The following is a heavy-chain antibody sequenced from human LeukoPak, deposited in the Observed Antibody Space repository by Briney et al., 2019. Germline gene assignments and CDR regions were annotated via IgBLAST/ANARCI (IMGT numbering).Heavy chain of an antibody. D-gene: IGHD6-13*01. V-gene: IGHV3-7*01. CDR2: VQHIGGET. J-gene: IGHJ3*02. Sequence: GGSLRLSCAGSGFTFSNSWMGWVRQAPGKGLEWVANVQHIGGETYYVDSVKGRFTISRDNAKNSLYLQMNSLRAEDTAVYYCAREGIAAAGGGHDAFDIWGQGTMVTVSS. CDR3: AREGIAAAGGGHDAFDI. CDR1: GFTFSNSW.